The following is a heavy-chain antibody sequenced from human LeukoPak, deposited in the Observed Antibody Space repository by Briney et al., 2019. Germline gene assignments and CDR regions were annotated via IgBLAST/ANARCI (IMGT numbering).Heavy chain of an antibody. Sequence: SETLSLTCTVSGGSISSSSYYWGWIRQPPGKGLEWIGSIYYSGSTYYNPSLKSRVTISVDTSKNQFSLKLSSVTAADTAVYYCARVPSEVWGSYRVPDYWGQGTLVTV. J-gene: IGHJ4*02. CDR1: GGSISSSSYY. D-gene: IGHD3-16*02. CDR2: IYYSGST. V-gene: IGHV4-39*07. CDR3: ARVPSEVWGSYRVPDY.